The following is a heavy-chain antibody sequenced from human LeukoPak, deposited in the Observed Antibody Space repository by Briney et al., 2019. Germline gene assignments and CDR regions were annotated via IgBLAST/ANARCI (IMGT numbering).Heavy chain of an antibody. V-gene: IGHV1-24*01. CDR3: AAIPVWVVVPAAQFDY. CDR1: GYTLTELS. CDR2: FDPEDGET. D-gene: IGHD2-2*01. Sequence: ASVKVSCKVSGYTLTELSMHCVRQAPGKGLEWIVGFDPEDGETIYAQKFQGRVTMAEDTSTDTAYMELSSLRSEDTAVYYCAAIPVWVVVPAAQFDYWGQGTLVTVSS. J-gene: IGHJ4*02.